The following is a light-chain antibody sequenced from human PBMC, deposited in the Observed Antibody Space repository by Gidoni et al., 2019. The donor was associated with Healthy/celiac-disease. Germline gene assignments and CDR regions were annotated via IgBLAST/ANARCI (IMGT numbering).Light chain of an antibody. V-gene: IGKV1-33*01. Sequence: DILMTQSPSSLSASVGDRVTITCQASQDISNYLNWYQQKPGKAPKLLIYDASNLETGVPSRFSGSGSGTDFTLTISSLQPEDIATYYCQQYDNLPPLTFGGGTKVEIK. CDR2: DAS. CDR3: QQYDNLPPLT. CDR1: QDISNY. J-gene: IGKJ4*01.